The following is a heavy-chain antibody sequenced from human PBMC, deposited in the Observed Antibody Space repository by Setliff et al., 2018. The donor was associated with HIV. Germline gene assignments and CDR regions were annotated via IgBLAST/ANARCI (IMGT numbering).Heavy chain of an antibody. CDR1: GYTFSSYD. V-gene: IGHV1-8*01. D-gene: IGHD2-2*01. CDR2: MNPNSGNT. J-gene: IGHJ4*02. Sequence: ASVKVSCKVSGYTFSSYDITWVRQATGQGLEWMGWMNPNSGNTVHGRNLRGRVTMTGDTSINTAYLELSSLGPEDTSVYYCARGIRNQLFLDQWGQGTLVTVSS. CDR3: ARGIRNQLFLDQ.